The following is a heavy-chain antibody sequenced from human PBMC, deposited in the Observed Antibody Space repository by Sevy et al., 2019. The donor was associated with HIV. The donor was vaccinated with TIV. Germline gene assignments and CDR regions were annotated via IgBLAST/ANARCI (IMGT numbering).Heavy chain of an antibody. CDR1: GFTFNKYD. J-gene: IGHJ4*02. V-gene: IGHV3-13*01. Sequence: GGCLRLSCAASGFTFNKYDMHWVRQPTGKGLEWLSGIGVRGDTHYPGAVKGRFTISRENAKNSLYLQMDDLRAGDTALCYCATEGTGEQRAGFDFWGQGTLVTVSS. D-gene: IGHD7-27*01. CDR2: IGVRGDT. CDR3: ATEGTGEQRAGFDF.